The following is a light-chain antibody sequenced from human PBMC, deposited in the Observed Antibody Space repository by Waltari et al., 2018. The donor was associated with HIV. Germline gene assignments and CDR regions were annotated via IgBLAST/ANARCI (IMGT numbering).Light chain of an antibody. V-gene: IGLV3-1*01. J-gene: IGLJ3*02. Sequence: SYELTQPPSVSVSPGQTASITCSGDKLGANYACWYQQRPGQSPVLVIYQDSKRPSGISERFSGSNSGNTATLTISGTQAMDEADYYCQAWDSNTGVFGGGTKLTVL. CDR3: QAWDSNTGV. CDR1: KLGANY. CDR2: QDS.